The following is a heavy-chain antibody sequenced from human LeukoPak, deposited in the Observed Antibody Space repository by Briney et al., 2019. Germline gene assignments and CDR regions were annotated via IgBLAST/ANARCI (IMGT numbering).Heavy chain of an antibody. Sequence: SETLSLTCTVAGGSISSGRYYWSWLRQPAGKGLEWIGRIYTSGSTNYNPSLKSRVTISVDTSKNQFSLKLSSVTAADTAVYYCARDATFGDLGFDYWGQGTLVTVSS. D-gene: IGHD3-3*01. CDR1: GGSISSGRYY. J-gene: IGHJ4*02. CDR3: ARDATFGDLGFDY. V-gene: IGHV4-61*02. CDR2: IYTSGST.